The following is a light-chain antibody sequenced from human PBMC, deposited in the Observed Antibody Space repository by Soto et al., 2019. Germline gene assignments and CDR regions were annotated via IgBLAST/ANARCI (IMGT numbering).Light chain of an antibody. CDR3: CSYAGSSTVV. Sequence: QSVLPQPASVSGSPGQSITLSCTGTSSDVGSYNLVSWYQQHPGKAPKLMIYEGSKRPSGVSNRFSGSKSGNTASLTISGLQAEDEADYYCCSYAGSSTVVVGGGTQLTVL. CDR1: SSDVGSYNL. CDR2: EGS. J-gene: IGLJ2*01. V-gene: IGLV2-23*01.